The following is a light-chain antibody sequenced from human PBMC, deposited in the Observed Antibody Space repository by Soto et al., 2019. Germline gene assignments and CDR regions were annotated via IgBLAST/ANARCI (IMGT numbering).Light chain of an antibody. Sequence: DIQMTQSPSSLSASVGDRVTITCRASQGISNYLAWYQQIPGKVPKLLISAASTLQSGVPSRFSGSGSGTDFTITISSLQPEDVATYYCQKYTNVYDFGGGTKVEIK. J-gene: IGKJ4*01. V-gene: IGKV1-27*01. CDR3: QKYTNVYD. CDR1: QGISNY. CDR2: AAS.